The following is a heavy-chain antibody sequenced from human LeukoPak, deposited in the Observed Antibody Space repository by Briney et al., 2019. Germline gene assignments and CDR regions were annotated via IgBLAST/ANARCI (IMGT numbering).Heavy chain of an antibody. CDR2: IDYRGST. Sequence: SETLSLTCNVSGGSISSSSCYWGWIRQPPGKGLEWIGNIDYRGSTYYNPSLKSRVTISVDTSKNQFSLKLSSVTAADTAVYYCARLTLTGSGKGYSDPWGQGSLVTVSS. CDR3: ARLTLTGSGKGYSDP. D-gene: IGHD3-10*01. V-gene: IGHV4-39*01. CDR1: GGSISSSSCY. J-gene: IGHJ5*02.